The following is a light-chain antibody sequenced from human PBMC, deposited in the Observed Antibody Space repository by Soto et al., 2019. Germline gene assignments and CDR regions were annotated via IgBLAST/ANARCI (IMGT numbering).Light chain of an antibody. CDR2: GAS. J-gene: IGKJ4*01. V-gene: IGKV3-20*01. CDR1: QTVGSRY. Sequence: IVLTQSPGTLSLSPGAIATLSCRASQTVGSRYLAWYQQKPGQAPRLLIYGASNRATGIPDRFSGSGSGTDFNLKISRLEPEDFAVFYCQHYATSPPTFGGGTKVEIK. CDR3: QHYATSPPT.